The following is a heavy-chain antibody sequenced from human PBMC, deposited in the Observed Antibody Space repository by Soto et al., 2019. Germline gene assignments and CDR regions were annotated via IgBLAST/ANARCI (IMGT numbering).Heavy chain of an antibody. V-gene: IGHV6-1*01. CDR1: GDSVSSNSAA. CDR3: AKEGGGKLRYFDWFRDYYYYYGMDV. CDR2: AYYRSKWYN. J-gene: IGHJ6*02. D-gene: IGHD3-9*01. Sequence: SQTLALTCAISGDSVSSNSAAWNWIRQSPSRGLEWLGRAYYRSKWYNDYAVSVKSRITINPDTSKNQFSLQLNSVTPEDTAVYYCAKEGGGKLRYFDWFRDYYYYYGMDVWGQGTTVTVSS.